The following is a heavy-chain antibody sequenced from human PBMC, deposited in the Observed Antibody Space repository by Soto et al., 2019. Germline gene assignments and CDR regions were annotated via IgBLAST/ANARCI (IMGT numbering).Heavy chain of an antibody. CDR1: GFTFNGCA. D-gene: IGHD6-6*01. CDR2: ISSNGGGT. CDR3: ARRARPDFYYMDV. V-gene: IGHV3-64*02. Sequence: GGSLRLSCAASGFTFNGCAMSWVRQAPGKGLECVSGISSNGGGTYYADSVKGRFTISRDNSKNTVYLQMGSLRPEDMAVYYCARRARPDFYYMDVWGKGTTVTVSS. J-gene: IGHJ6*03.